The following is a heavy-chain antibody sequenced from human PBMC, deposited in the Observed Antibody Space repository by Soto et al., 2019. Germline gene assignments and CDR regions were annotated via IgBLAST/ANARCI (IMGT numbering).Heavy chain of an antibody. D-gene: IGHD3-9*01. V-gene: IGHV3-30*18. CDR1: GFTFSSYG. J-gene: IGHJ4*02. CDR3: AKATHYDILTGYLY. Sequence: PGGSLRLSCAASGFTFSSYGMHWVRQAPGKGLEWVAVISYDGSNKYYADSVKGRFTISRDNSKNTLYLQMNSLRAEDTAVYYCAKATHYDILTGYLYWGQGT. CDR2: ISYDGSNK.